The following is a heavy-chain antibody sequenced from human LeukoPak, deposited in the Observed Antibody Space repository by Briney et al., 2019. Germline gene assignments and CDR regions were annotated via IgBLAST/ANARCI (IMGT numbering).Heavy chain of an antibody. D-gene: IGHD5-18*01. CDR1: GGSFSGYY. CDR2: INHSGST. V-gene: IGHV4-34*01. CDR3: ARGVTGDY. Sequence: PSETLSLTCAVYGGSFSGYYWSWIRPPPGKGLEWIGEINHSGSTNYNPSLTSRVTISVDTSKNQFSLKLSSVTAADTAVYYCARGVTGDYWGQGKLVTVSS. J-gene: IGHJ4*02.